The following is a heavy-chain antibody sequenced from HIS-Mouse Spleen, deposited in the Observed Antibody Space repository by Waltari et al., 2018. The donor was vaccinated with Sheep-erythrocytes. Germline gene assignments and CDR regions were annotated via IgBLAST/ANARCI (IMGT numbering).Heavy chain of an antibody. J-gene: IGHJ3*02. CDR2: ISPGDSDT. V-gene: IGHV5-51*03. Sequence: EVQLVQSGAEVKKPGESLKISCKGSGYSFTSYWIGWVRQMPGKGLEWMGIISPGDSDTRYSPSFQGQVTISADKSISTAYLQWSSLKASDTAMYYCARGPVLRFLEWLPTDAFDIWGQGTMVTVSS. CDR1: GYSFTSYW. D-gene: IGHD3-3*01. CDR3: ARGPVLRFLEWLPTDAFDI.